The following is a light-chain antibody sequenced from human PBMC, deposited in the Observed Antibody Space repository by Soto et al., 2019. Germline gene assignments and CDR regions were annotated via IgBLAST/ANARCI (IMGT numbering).Light chain of an antibody. CDR1: QSVSNF. J-gene: IGKJ1*01. CDR2: DAS. Sequence: EIVLTQSPGTLSLSPGERATLSCRASQSVSNFLAWYQQKPGQALRLLIYDASKRATGIPARFSGSGSGTEFTLTISSPQSEDLAVYYCQQYNNWPRTFGQGTKVDIK. CDR3: QQYNNWPRT. V-gene: IGKV3D-15*01.